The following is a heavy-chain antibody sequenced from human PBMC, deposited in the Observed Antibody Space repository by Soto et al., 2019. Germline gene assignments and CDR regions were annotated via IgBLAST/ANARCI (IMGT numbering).Heavy chain of an antibody. D-gene: IGHD3-3*01. CDR2: IYHSGAT. J-gene: IGHJ4*02. CDR3: AKRSPRRLRFLETH. CDR1: GDSFTNTNW. V-gene: IGHV4-4*02. Sequence: QVQLQESGPGLLKPSETLSLTCTVSGDSFTNTNWWSWVRQSPGQGLEWIGEIYHSGATNYNPSLKSRLTMSIDKSKNEFSLKLNSVTAADTAVYYCAKRSPRRLRFLETHWGQGTLVTVSS.